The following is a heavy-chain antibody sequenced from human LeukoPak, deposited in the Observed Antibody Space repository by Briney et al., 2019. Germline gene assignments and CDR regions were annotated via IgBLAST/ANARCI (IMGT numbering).Heavy chain of an antibody. CDR1: GFSITAYT. D-gene: IGHD3-22*01. Sequence: PSETLSLTCTVSGFSITAYTWNWIRQPPGKGLEWIGCIYYSGSTNYNPSLKSRVTISVDTSKNQFSLKLSSVTAADTAVYYCARPKTVITMIVGSEVAFDIWGQGTMVTVSS. V-gene: IGHV4-59*12. CDR3: ARPKTVITMIVGSEVAFDI. J-gene: IGHJ3*02. CDR2: IYYSGST.